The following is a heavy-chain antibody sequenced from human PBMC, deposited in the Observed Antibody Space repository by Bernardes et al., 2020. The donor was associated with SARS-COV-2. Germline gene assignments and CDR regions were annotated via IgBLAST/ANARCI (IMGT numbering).Heavy chain of an antibody. CDR1: GFTFISYA. V-gene: IGHV3-23*01. J-gene: IGHJ4*02. Sequence: GSLRLSCAASGFTFISYAMTWVRQAPGKGLDWVSTVSGAGDTTFYADSVRGRFTISRDKLKNMVYLQMNSLSAEDTAVYYCAKWGDSWGQGTVVTVSS. D-gene: IGHD3-16*01. CDR2: VSGAGDTT. CDR3: AKWGDS.